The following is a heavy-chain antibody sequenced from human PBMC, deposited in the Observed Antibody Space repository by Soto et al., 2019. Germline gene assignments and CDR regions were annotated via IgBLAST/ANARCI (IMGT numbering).Heavy chain of an antibody. D-gene: IGHD4-17*01. CDR1: GYTFTSYD. J-gene: IGHJ4*02. V-gene: IGHV1-8*01. CDR3: AIIRQRAYPANGDFNDY. Sequence: ASVKVSCKASGYTFTSYDINWGRQATGQGLEWMGWMNPNSGNTGYAQKFQGRVTMTRNTSISTAYMELNSLRAEDTAVYYCAIIRQRAYPANGDFNDYWGQGTLVTVSS. CDR2: MNPNSGNT.